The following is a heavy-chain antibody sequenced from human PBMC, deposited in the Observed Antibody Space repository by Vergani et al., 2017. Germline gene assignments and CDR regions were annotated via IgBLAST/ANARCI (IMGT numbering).Heavy chain of an antibody. Sequence: QVQLVQSGAEVKKPGASVKVSCKASGYTFTSYYMHWVRQAPGQGLEWMGGIIPIFGTANYAQKFQGRVTITADESTSTAYMELSSLRSEDTAVYYCARDAGGAAVTFDPWGQGTLVTVSS. CDR1: GYTFTSYY. CDR3: ARDAGGAAVTFDP. D-gene: IGHD3-16*01. J-gene: IGHJ5*02. V-gene: IGHV1-69*01. CDR2: IIPIFGTA.